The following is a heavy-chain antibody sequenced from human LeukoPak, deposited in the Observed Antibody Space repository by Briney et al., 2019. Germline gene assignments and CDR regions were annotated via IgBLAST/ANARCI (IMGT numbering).Heavy chain of an antibody. J-gene: IGHJ5*02. D-gene: IGHD2-2*01. CDR1: GYSISSGYY. V-gene: IGHV4-38-2*01. Sequence: SETLSLTCDVSGYSISSGYYWGWIRQPPGQGLEWIGSISHMGNTYYNPSLKSRVTISVDTSKNQFSLKLTSVTAADTAVYYCATHYQLLSFDPWGQGILVTVSS. CDR2: ISHMGNT. CDR3: ATHYQLLSFDP.